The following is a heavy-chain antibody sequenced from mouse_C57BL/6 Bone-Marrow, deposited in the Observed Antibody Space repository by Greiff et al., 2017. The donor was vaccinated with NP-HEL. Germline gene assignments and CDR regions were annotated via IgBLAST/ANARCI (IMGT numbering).Heavy chain of an antibody. CDR3: ARHEDRGLPVLYAMDY. CDR1: GYTFTEYT. Sequence: QVQLQQSGAELVKPGASVKLSCKASGYTFTEYTIHWVKQRSGQGLEWIGWFYPGSGSIKYNEKFKDKATLTADKSSSTVYMELSRLTSEDAAVYFCARHEDRGLPVLYAMDYWGQGTSVTVSS. CDR2: FYPGSGSI. D-gene: IGHD2-4*01. V-gene: IGHV1-62-2*01. J-gene: IGHJ4*01.